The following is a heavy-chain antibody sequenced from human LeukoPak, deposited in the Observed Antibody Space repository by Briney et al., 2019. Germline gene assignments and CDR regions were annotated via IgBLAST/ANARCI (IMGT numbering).Heavy chain of an antibody. D-gene: IGHD4-23*01. CDR1: GGTFSSYA. CDR3: ARVASTVVDWFDP. Sequence: ASVKVSCKASGGTFSSYAISWVRQAPGQGLEWMGGIIPIFGTANYAQKSQGRVTITTDESTSTAYMELSSLRSEDTAVYYCARVASTVVDWFDPWGQGTLVTVSS. CDR2: IIPIFGTA. J-gene: IGHJ5*02. V-gene: IGHV1-69*05.